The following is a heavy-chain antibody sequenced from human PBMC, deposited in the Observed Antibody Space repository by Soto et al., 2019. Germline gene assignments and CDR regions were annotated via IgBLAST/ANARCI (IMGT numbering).Heavy chain of an antibody. CDR2: MNPNSGNT. D-gene: IGHD3-3*01. CDR1: GYTFTSYD. V-gene: IGHV1-8*01. J-gene: IGHJ5*02. CDR3: ARGGRFRITIFGVVIIRSGWFDP. Sequence: GASVKVSCKASGYTFTSYDINWVRQATGQALEWMGWMNPNSGNTGYAQKFQGRVTMTRNTSISTAYMELSSLRSEDTAVYYCARGGRFRITIFGVVIIRSGWFDPWGQGTLVTVSS.